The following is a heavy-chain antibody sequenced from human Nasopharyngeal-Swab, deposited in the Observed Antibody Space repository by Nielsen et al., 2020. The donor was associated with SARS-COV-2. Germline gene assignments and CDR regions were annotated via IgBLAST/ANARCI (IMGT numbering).Heavy chain of an antibody. CDR1: GYTFTNYA. CDR2: INAGNGNT. J-gene: IGHJ4*02. V-gene: IGHV1-3*01. CDR3: ARGKRIAVAGNDVPRQQYYFDY. Sequence: ASVKVSCKGSGYTFTNYAMHLVRQAPGPRLEWMGWINAGNGNTKYSQKFQGRVTITRDTSASTAYMELSSLRSEDTAVYYCARGKRIAVAGNDVPRQQYYFDYWGQGTLVTVSS. D-gene: IGHD6-19*01.